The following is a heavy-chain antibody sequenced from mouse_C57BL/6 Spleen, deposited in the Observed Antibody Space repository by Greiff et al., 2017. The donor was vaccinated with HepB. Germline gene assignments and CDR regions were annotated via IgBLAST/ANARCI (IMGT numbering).Heavy chain of an antibody. CDR1: GFTFSDYG. J-gene: IGHJ4*01. D-gene: IGHD2-2*01. CDR3: ARAMVTYYYAMDY. V-gene: IGHV5-17*01. Sequence: EVQRVESGGGLVKPGGSLKLSCAASGFTFSDYGMHWVRQAPEKGLEWVAYISSGSSTIYYADTVKGRFTISRDNAKNTLFLQMTSLRSEDTAMYYCARAMVTYYYAMDYWGQGTSVTVSS. CDR2: ISSGSSTI.